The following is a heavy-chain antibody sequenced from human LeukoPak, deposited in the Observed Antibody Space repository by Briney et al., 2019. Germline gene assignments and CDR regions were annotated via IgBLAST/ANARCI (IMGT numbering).Heavy chain of an antibody. CDR1: GGSISSYY. D-gene: IGHD1-26*01. J-gene: IGHJ2*01. V-gene: IGHV4-59*01. CDR3: ARDGTSPWYFDL. CDR2: IYYSGST. Sequence: NPSETLSLTCTVSGGSISSYYWSWIRQPPGKGLEWIGYIYYSGSTNYNPSLKSRVTISVDTSKNQFSLKLSSVTAADTAVYYCARDGTSPWYFDLWGRGTLVTVSS.